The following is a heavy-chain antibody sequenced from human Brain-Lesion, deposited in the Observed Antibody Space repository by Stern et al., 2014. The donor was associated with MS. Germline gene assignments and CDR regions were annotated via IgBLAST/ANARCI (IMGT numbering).Heavy chain of an antibody. CDR1: GGSISSGGYY. CDR2: IHYSGST. V-gene: IGHV4-31*03. CDR3: ARVGVYVQTGWFDP. Sequence: QLQLQESGPGLVKPSQTLSLTCTVSGGSISSGGYYWSWIGQHPGKGLEWIGYIHYSGSTYYNSALKSRVTISRDTSKNQFSLNLNSVTAADTAVYYCARVGVYVQTGWFDPWGQGALVTVSS. J-gene: IGHJ5*02. D-gene: IGHD2-8*01.